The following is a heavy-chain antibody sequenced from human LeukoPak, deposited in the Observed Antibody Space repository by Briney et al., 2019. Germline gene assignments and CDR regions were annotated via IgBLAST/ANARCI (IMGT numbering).Heavy chain of an antibody. J-gene: IGHJ3*02. CDR2: IYYSGST. Sequence: SETLSLTCTVSGGSISSSSYYWGWIRQPPGKGLEWIGSIYYSGSTNYNPSLKSRVTISVDTSKNQFSLKLSSVTAADTAVYYCAREVPYWIAVAGDAFDIWGQGTMVTVSS. D-gene: IGHD6-19*01. CDR3: AREVPYWIAVAGDAFDI. CDR1: GGSISSSSYY. V-gene: IGHV4-39*07.